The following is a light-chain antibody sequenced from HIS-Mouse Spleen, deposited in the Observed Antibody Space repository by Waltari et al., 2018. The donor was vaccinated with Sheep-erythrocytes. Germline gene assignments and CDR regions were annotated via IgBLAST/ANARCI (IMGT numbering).Light chain of an antibody. V-gene: IGLV2-23*01. CDR1: RSHVGSYNL. Sequence: QSALTQPASVSGSPGQSITIPCPGTRSHVGSYNLVSWYQQHPGKAPKLMIYEGSKRPSGVSNRFSGSKSGNTASLTISGLQAEDEADYYCCSYAGSSTPWVFGGGTKLTVL. J-gene: IGLJ3*02. CDR3: CSYAGSSTPWV. CDR2: EGS.